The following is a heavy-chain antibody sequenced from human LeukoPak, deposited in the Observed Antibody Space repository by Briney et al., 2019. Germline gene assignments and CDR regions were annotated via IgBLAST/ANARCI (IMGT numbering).Heavy chain of an antibody. Sequence: GGSLRLSCAASGFTFSSYWMSWVRQAPGKGLEWVSAISGSGGSTYYADSVKGRFTISRDNSKNTLYLQMNSLRAEDTAVYYCAKFDTAMVTAADYWGQGTLVTVSS. D-gene: IGHD5-18*01. CDR2: ISGSGGST. CDR3: AKFDTAMVTAADY. CDR1: GFTFSSYW. V-gene: IGHV3-23*01. J-gene: IGHJ4*02.